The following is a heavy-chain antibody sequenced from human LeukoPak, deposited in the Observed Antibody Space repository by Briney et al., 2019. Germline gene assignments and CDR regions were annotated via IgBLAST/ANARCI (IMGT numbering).Heavy chain of an antibody. Sequence: SETLSLTCTVSGGSISSSSYYWGWIRQPPGKGLEWIGSIYYSGSTYYNPSLKSRVTISVDTSKNQFSLKLSSVTAADTAVYYCARQGRGYSGYDFLSIDAYYFDYWGQGTLVTVSS. D-gene: IGHD5-12*01. J-gene: IGHJ4*02. CDR2: IYYSGST. CDR1: GGSISSSSYY. V-gene: IGHV4-39*01. CDR3: ARQGRGYSGYDFLSIDAYYFDY.